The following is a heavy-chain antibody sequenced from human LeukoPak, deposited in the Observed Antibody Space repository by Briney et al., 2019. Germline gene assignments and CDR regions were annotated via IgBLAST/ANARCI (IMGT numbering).Heavy chain of an antibody. D-gene: IGHD2-2*01. J-gene: IGHJ6*02. CDR1: GFTFSSYW. CDR2: IKQDGSEK. Sequence: GGSLRLSCAASGFTFSSYWMSWVRQAPGKGLEWVANIKQDGSEKYYVDSVKGRFTISRDNAKNSLYLQMNSLRAGDTAVYYCARGRCSSSSCYERLNGLDVWGQGTTVTVSS. CDR3: ARGRCSSSSCYERLNGLDV. V-gene: IGHV3-7*01.